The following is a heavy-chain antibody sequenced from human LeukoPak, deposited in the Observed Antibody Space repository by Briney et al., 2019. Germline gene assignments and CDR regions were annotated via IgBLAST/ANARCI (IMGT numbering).Heavy chain of an antibody. CDR3: ARPNITSYYDSRGYDAFDV. V-gene: IGHV5-51*01. D-gene: IGHD3-22*01. CDR1: GYRFNAYW. Sequence: GESMKISLKGSGYRFNAYWIAWVRQMPGKGLEWMGIIYPDDSDTRYSPSFQGQVTISADKSVRTAYLQWSSLKASDTAMYYCARPNITSYYDSRGYDAFDVWGQGTMLTVSS. CDR2: IYPDDSDT. J-gene: IGHJ3*01.